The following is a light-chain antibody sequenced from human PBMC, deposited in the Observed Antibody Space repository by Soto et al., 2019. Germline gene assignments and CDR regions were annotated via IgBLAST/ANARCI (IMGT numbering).Light chain of an antibody. J-gene: IGLJ2*01. Sequence: QSDLTQPASVSGSPGQSITISCTGTGSDVGNYNLVSWYQQHPGKAPQLMIYDVSKRPLGVSNRFSGSKSGITASLTISGLQAEDEADYYCCSYAGTSAFVIFGGGTKLTVL. CDR3: CSYAGTSAFVI. CDR1: GSDVGNYNL. CDR2: DVS. V-gene: IGLV2-23*02.